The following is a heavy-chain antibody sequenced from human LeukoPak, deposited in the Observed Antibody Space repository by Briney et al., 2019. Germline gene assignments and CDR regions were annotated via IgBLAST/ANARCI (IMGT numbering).Heavy chain of an antibody. V-gene: IGHV1-18*01. CDR2: ISAYSGNT. D-gene: IGHD3-3*01. Sequence: ASVKVSCKASGYTFTSYGISWVRQAPGQGLEWMGWISAYSGNTNYAQKLQGRVTTTTDTSTSTAYMELRSLRSDDTAVYYCARRRYYDFWSGYYAFDIWGQGTMVTVSS. J-gene: IGHJ3*02. CDR1: GYTFTSYG. CDR3: ARRRYYDFWSGYYAFDI.